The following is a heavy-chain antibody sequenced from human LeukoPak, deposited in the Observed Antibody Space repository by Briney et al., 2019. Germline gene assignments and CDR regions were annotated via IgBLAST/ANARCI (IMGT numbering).Heavy chain of an antibody. D-gene: IGHD3-22*01. J-gene: IGHJ5*02. CDR2: ISAYNGNT. Sequence: GASVKVSCKASGYTFTSYGISWVRQAPGQGLEWMGWISAYNGNTNYAQKLKGRVTMTTDTSTSTAYMELRSLRSDDTAVYYCARDFRDYDSSGYYYENWFDPWGQGTLVTVSS. CDR3: ARDFRDYDSSGYYYENWFDP. V-gene: IGHV1-18*01. CDR1: GYTFTSYG.